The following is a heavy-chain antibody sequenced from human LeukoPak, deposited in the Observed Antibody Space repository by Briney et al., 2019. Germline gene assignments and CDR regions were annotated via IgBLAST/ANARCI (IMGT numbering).Heavy chain of an antibody. CDR1: GFSFSSYD. J-gene: IGHJ4*02. Sequence: GGSLRLSCAASGFSFSSYDMHWVRQAPGKGLEWVAVISYDGSNKYYADSVKGRFTISRDNSKNTLYLQMSSLRAEDTAVYYCAKMAGYINNYDSSAYGSSGDYWGQGTLVTVSS. CDR2: ISYDGSNK. V-gene: IGHV3-30*18. CDR3: AKMAGYINNYDSSAYGSSGDY. D-gene: IGHD3-22*01.